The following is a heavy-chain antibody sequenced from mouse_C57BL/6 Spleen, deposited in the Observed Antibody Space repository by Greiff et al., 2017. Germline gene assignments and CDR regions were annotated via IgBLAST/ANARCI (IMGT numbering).Heavy chain of an antibody. D-gene: IGHD1-1*01. Sequence: VQLQQSGAELVKPGASVKLSCTASGFNIKDYYMHWVKQRTEQGLEWIGRIDPEDGETKYAPKFQGKATITADTSTTTAYLQLSSLTSEDAAVYYCAPYYYGSSYAMDYWGQGTSVTVSS. V-gene: IGHV14-2*01. J-gene: IGHJ4*01. CDR3: APYYYGSSYAMDY. CDR2: IDPEDGET. CDR1: GFNIKDYY.